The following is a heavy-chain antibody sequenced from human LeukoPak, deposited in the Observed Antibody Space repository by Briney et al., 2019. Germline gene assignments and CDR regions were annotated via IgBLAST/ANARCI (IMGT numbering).Heavy chain of an antibody. V-gene: IGHV4-34*01. CDR2: INHSGST. J-gene: IGHJ6*02. D-gene: IGHD4/OR15-4a*01. CDR1: GGSFSGYY. CDR3: ARGRLWGYYYYGMDV. Sequence: SETLSLTCAVYGGSFSGYYWSWIRQPPGKGLEWIGEINHSGSTNYNPSLKSRVTISVDTSKNQFSLKLSSVTAADTAVYYCARGRLWGYYYYGMDVWGQGTTVTVSS.